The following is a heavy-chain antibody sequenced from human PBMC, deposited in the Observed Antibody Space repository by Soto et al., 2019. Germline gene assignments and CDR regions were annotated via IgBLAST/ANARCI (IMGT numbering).Heavy chain of an antibody. J-gene: IGHJ4*02. CDR3: AKAVVDYSDSSGYFSDFDY. V-gene: IGHV3-30*18. CDR2: ISDDGNDK. D-gene: IGHD3-22*01. Sequence: QVQLVESGGGVVQPGRSLRLSCVASGFGFSFYGMHWVRQAPGKGLEWVAVISDDGNDKYYGDSVKGRFTISRDNSANTLFLQMTGLIEEDTAVYYCAKAVVDYSDSSGYFSDFDYWGQGTLVSVSS. CDR1: GFGFSFYG.